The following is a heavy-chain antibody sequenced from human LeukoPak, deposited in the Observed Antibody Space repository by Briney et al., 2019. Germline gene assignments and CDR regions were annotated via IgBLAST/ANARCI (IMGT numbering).Heavy chain of an antibody. CDR3: AKDRADYVLFPYYYMDV. V-gene: IGHV3-23*01. Sequence: SGGSLRLSCAASGFTFSSYGMSWVRQAPGKGLEWVSAISGSGGTTYYADSVKGRFTISRDNSKNTLYLQMNSLRAEDTAVYYCAKDRADYVLFPYYYMDVWGKGTTVTISS. D-gene: IGHD2/OR15-2a*01. CDR2: ISGSGGTT. J-gene: IGHJ6*03. CDR1: GFTFSSYG.